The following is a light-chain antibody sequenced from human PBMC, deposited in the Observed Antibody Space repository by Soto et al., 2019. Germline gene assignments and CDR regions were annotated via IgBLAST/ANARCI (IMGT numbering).Light chain of an antibody. J-gene: IGLJ3*02. CDR3: QSYDSSLSGWV. CDR2: GNS. Sequence: QSVLTQPPSVSGAPGQRVTISCTGSSSNIGAGYDVHWYQQLPGTAPKLLIFGNSNRPSGVPYRFSGSKSGTSASLAITGLQAEEEADYYCQSYDSSLSGWVFGGGTKLTVL. CDR1: SSNIGAGYD. V-gene: IGLV1-40*01.